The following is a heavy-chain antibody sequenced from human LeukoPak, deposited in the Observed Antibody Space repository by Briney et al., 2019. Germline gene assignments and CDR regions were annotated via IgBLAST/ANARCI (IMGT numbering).Heavy chain of an antibody. CDR3: ARDTYYYDSSGYYRYD. V-gene: IGHV3-11*04. CDR2: ISSSGSTI. Sequence: GGSLRLSCAASGFTFSDYYMSWIRQAPGKGLEWVSYISSSGSTIYYADSVKGRFTISRDNAKNSLYLQMNSLRAEDTAVYYCARDTYYYDSSGYYRYDWGQGTLVTVSS. CDR1: GFTFSDYY. J-gene: IGHJ4*02. D-gene: IGHD3-22*01.